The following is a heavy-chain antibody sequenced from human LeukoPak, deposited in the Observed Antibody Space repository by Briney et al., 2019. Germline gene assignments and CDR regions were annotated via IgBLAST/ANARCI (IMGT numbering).Heavy chain of an antibody. Sequence: ASVKVSCKASGYTFTSYDINWVRQATGQGLEWMGWMNPNSGNTGYAQKFQGRVTMTRNTFISTAYMELSSLRSEDTAVYYCARRLSIAAAGRKRAYYFDYWGQGTLVTVSS. CDR2: MNPNSGNT. CDR1: GYTFTSYD. V-gene: IGHV1-8*01. D-gene: IGHD6-13*01. CDR3: ARRLSIAAAGRKRAYYFDY. J-gene: IGHJ4*02.